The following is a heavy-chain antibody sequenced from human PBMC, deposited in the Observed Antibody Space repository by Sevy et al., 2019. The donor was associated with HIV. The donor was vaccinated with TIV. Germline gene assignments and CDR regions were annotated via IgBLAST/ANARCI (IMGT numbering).Heavy chain of an antibody. V-gene: IGHV3-30*18. CDR3: AKGILRFSPNYFDY. Sequence: GGSLRLSCAASGFTFGTYGIHWVRQAPGKGLEWVALISYDGSKIFYIDSVKGRFTVSRDNSKNTLYLQMNSLRAEDTAVYYCAKGILRFSPNYFDYWGQGTLVTVSS. CDR2: ISYDGSKI. J-gene: IGHJ4*02. D-gene: IGHD3-22*01. CDR1: GFTFGTYG.